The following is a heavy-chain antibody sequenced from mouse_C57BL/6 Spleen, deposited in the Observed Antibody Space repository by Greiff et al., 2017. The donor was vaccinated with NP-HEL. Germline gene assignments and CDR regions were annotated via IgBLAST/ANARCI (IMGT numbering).Heavy chain of an antibody. CDR2: IDPSDSYT. CDR3: ARKGTITVVATGAMDY. CDR1: GYTFTSYW. V-gene: IGHV1-69*01. D-gene: IGHD1-1*01. Sequence: QVHVKQPGAELVMPGASVQLSCKASGYTFTSYWMHWVKQRPGQGLEWIGEIDPSDSYTNYNQKFKGKSTLTVDKSSSTADMQLRSLTAEDSAVYYCARKGTITVVATGAMDYWGQGTSVTVSS. J-gene: IGHJ4*01.